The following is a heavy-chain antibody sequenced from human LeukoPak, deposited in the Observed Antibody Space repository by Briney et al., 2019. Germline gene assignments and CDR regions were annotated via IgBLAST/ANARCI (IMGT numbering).Heavy chain of an antibody. D-gene: IGHD3-16*01. J-gene: IGHJ4*02. Sequence: PSGTLSLTCAVSGGSISSRNWWSWVRQPPGKGLEWIAEIHHSGSTTYHPSLKSRVTISVDRSKNQFSLTLTSVTAADTAVYFCARGAHYAWNSWGQGTLVTVSS. V-gene: IGHV4-4*02. CDR2: IHHSGST. CDR1: GGSISSRNW. CDR3: ARGAHYAWNS.